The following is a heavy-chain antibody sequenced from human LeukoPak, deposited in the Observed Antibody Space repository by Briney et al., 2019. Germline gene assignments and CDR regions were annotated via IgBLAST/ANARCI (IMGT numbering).Heavy chain of an antibody. CDR2: ISGSGGST. V-gene: IGHV3-23*01. Sequence: PGGSLRLSCAASGFTFSSYAMSWVRQAPGKGLEWVSAISGSGGSTYYADSVKGRFTISRDNSKNALYLQMNSLRAEDTAVYYCAKDNHPWVKVVFDYWAREPWSPSPQ. CDR3: AKDNHPWVKVVFDY. J-gene: IGHJ4*02. D-gene: IGHD2-15*01. CDR1: GFTFSSYA.